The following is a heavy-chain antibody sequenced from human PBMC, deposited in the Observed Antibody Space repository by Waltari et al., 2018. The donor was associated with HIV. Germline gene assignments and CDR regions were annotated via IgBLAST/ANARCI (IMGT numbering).Heavy chain of an antibody. V-gene: IGHV3-15*02. D-gene: IGHD1-26*01. CDR2: IRSKTDGGAT. CDR1: GITFKNAW. J-gene: IGHJ4*02. CDR3: TTFEMGTTRNF. Sequence: VQLVESGGALVTPGGSLKISCAVSGITFKNAWLGWVRQAPGKGLQWLGHIRSKTDGGATDYAAPLSGRFAISTDDFNNTMFLEMKTLKVDDTAVYYCTTFEMGTTRNFWGQGTLVTVSS.